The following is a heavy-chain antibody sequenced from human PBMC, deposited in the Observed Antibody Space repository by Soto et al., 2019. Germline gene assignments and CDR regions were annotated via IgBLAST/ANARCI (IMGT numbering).Heavy chain of an antibody. Sequence: GASVKVSCKASGYTFTNYGITWVRQAPGQGLEWMGWISAYNGNTNYAQKLQGRVTITADESTSTAYMELSSLRSEDTAVYYCARSIVVVPAAITRQSAYAFDIWGQGTMVTVSS. J-gene: IGHJ3*02. V-gene: IGHV1-18*01. CDR3: ARSIVVVPAAITRQSAYAFDI. D-gene: IGHD2-2*01. CDR2: ISAYNGNT. CDR1: GYTFTNYG.